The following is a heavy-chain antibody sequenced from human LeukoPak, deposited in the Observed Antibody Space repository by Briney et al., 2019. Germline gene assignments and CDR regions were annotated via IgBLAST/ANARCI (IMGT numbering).Heavy chain of an antibody. CDR3: ARDYGGNSDY. CDR1: GFTFTTYT. V-gene: IGHV3-21*06. J-gene: IGHJ4*02. D-gene: IGHD4-23*01. Sequence: PGGSLRLSCLASGFTFTTYTMYWIRQAPAKGLEWVSAITGRSSYIYYTDSVKGRFTISRDNAKNSLYMQMNSLRADDTAVYYCARDYGGNSDYWGQGALVTVSS. CDR2: ITGRSSYI.